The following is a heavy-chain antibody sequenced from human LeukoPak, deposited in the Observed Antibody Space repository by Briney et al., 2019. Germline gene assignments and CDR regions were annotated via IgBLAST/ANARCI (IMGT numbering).Heavy chain of an antibody. D-gene: IGHD1-1*01. CDR1: GFTFDDNG. CDR2: INWNGGST. J-gene: IGHJ4*02. V-gene: IGHV3-20*04. Sequence: PGGSLRLSCAASGFTFDDNGMRWVRQAPGKGPEWVSGINWNGGSTGYADSVKGRFTISRDNAQNSLYLQMNSLRAEDTALYYCARAETYHYGTTGFQEIGPFDYWGQGTLVTVSS. CDR3: ARAETYHYGTTGFQEIGPFDY.